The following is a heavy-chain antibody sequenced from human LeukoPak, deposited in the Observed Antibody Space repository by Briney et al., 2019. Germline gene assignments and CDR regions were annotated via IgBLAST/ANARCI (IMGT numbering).Heavy chain of an antibody. CDR2: IYYSGST. CDR1: GGSISSYY. D-gene: IGHD6-13*01. J-gene: IGHJ6*02. V-gene: IGHV4-59*01. CDR3: ARDSGNYGMDV. Sequence: SETLSLTCTVSGGSISSYYWSWIRQPPGKGLEWIGYIYYSGSTNYNPSPKSRVTISVDTSKNQFSLKLSSVTAADTAVYYCARDSGNYGMDVWGQGTTVTVSS.